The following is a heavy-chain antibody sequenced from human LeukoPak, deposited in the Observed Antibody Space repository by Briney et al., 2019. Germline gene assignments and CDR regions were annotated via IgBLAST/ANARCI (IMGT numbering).Heavy chain of an antibody. D-gene: IGHD3-22*01. CDR1: GITLSNYG. J-gene: IGHJ4*02. CDR2: ISDSGGST. Sequence: GGSLRLSCAVSGITLSNYGRSWVRQAPGKGLEWVAGISDSGGSTNYADYVKGRFTIYRDNPKNTLYLQMNSLRAEDTAVYFCARRGVVIRVILVGFHKEAFYFDSWGQGALVTVSS. V-gene: IGHV3-23*01. CDR3: ARRGVVIRVILVGFHKEAFYFDS.